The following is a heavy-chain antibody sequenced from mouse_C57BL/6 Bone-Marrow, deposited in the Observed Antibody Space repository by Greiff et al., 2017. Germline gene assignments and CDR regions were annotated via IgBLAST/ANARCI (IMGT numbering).Heavy chain of an antibody. CDR1: GFTFSSYG. V-gene: IGHV5-6*01. J-gene: IGHJ2*01. CDR2: ISSGGSYT. D-gene: IGHD2-4*01. CDR3: ARHMITTWDFDY. Sequence: EVNVVESGGDLVKPGGSLKLSCAASGFTFSSYGMSWVRQTPDKRLEWVATISSGGSYTYYPDSVKGRFTISRDNAKNTLYLQMSSLKSEDTAMYYCARHMITTWDFDYWGQGTTLTVSS.